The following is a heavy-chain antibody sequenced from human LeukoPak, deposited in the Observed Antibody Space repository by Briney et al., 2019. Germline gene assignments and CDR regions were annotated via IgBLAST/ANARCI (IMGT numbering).Heavy chain of an antibody. D-gene: IGHD3-3*01. CDR3: AKKDKVFWVVSPSYGMDV. CDR2: IYPGDSDT. J-gene: IGHJ6*02. CDR1: GYSFTSYW. Sequence: GESLKISCKGSGYSFTSYWIGWVRQMPGKGLEWMGIIYPGDSDTRYSPSFQGQVTISADKSISTAYLQWSSLKASDTAMYYCAKKDKVFWVVSPSYGMDVWGQGTTVTVSS. V-gene: IGHV5-51*01.